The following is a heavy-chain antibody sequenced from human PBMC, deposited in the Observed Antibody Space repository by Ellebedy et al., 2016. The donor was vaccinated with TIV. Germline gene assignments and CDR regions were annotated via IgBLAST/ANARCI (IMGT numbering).Heavy chain of an antibody. J-gene: IGHJ4*02. CDR2: ISSSSSYI. Sequence: GESLKISCAASGFTFSSYSMNWVRQAPGKGLEWVSSISSSSSYIYYADSVKGRFTISRDNAKNSLYLQMNSLRAEDTAVYYCARRAWYGDGGYWGQGTLVTVSS. CDR1: GFTFSSYS. CDR3: ARRAWYGDGGY. D-gene: IGHD4-17*01. V-gene: IGHV3-21*01.